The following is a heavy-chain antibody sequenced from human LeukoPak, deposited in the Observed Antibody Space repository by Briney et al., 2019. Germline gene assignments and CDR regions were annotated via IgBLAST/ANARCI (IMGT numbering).Heavy chain of an antibody. Sequence: GGSLRLSCAASGFTFSSYWMNWVRQAPGKGLVWVSRVKSDGSSTRYADSVKGRFTISRDNAKNTLYLQMNSLRADDTAMHYCARRGAVAGTFDYWGQGTLVTVSS. J-gene: IGHJ4*02. CDR2: VKSDGSST. D-gene: IGHD6-19*01. CDR3: ARRGAVAGTFDY. V-gene: IGHV3-74*01. CDR1: GFTFSSYW.